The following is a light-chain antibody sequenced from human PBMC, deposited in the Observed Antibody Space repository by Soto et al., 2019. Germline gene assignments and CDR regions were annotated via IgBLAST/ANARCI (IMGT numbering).Light chain of an antibody. CDR3: HQSYSPTYT. Sequence: IQMTRSPSSLSASVGDRVTITCRASQSISSYLNWYQQKPGKDPKLLVSAASSLQSGVPSRFSGSGSGTDFTLTISSLQPEDVATYYCHQSYSPTYTFGQGTKLESK. V-gene: IGKV1-39*01. CDR2: AAS. CDR1: QSISSY. J-gene: IGKJ2*01.